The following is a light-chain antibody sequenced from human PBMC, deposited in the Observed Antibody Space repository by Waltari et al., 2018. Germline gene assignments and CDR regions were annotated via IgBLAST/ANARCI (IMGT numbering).Light chain of an antibody. CDR2: SNK. V-gene: IGLV1-44*01. J-gene: IGLJ3*02. CDR1: SSNLGPNP. CDR3: AAWDDSLIGPV. Sequence: QSVLTQPPSASGTPGQRVTISSSGGSSNLGPNPVNWYQQPPGTAPKLLIYSNKQRPSGVSDRFSGSKSGNSASLASSGLQSEDEASYYCAAWDDSLIGPVFGGGTRLTVL.